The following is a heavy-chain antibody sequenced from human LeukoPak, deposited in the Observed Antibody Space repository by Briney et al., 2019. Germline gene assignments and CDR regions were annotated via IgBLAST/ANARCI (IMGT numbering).Heavy chain of an antibody. CDR2: FHYSGST. V-gene: IGHV4-59*01. Sequence: SETLSLTCTVSGGSISSYYWSWIRQPPGKGLEWIGYFHYSGSTNYNPSLKSRVTISVDTSKNQFSLKLSSVTAADMAVYYCARVGGSSWNLDFWGQGALVTVSS. D-gene: IGHD6-13*01. CDR1: GGSISSYY. J-gene: IGHJ4*02. CDR3: ARVGGSSWNLDF.